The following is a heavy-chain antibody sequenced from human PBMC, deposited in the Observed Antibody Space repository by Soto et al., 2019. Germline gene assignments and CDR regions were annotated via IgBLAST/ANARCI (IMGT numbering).Heavy chain of an antibody. D-gene: IGHD1-1*01. J-gene: IGHJ6*03. V-gene: IGHV3-21*01. CDR1: GFTFSSYT. CDR2: ISTGSNYI. Sequence: GGLRRSCAASGFTFSSYTMNWVRQAPGKGLEWVSSISTGSNYIYYADSLKGRFIISRDNAKSSLYLQMNSLRAEDTAVYYCAREGQLAINYFYYYMDVWGKGTTVTVSS. CDR3: AREGQLAINYFYYYMDV.